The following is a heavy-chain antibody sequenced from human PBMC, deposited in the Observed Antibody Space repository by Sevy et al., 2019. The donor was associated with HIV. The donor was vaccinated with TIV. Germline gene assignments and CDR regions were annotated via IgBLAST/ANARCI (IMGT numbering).Heavy chain of an antibody. Sequence: SETLSLTCTVSGGSITSLYWNWIRQPPGKGLEWIAYIYYNGHINYNPSLKSRVTLSLDTSKNQFSLRLSSVTAADTAMYHCAGENAWGRGYSWGQGTLVTVSS. CDR2: IYYNGHI. CDR3: AGENAWGRGYS. D-gene: IGHD1-26*01. CDR1: GGSITSLY. J-gene: IGHJ4*02. V-gene: IGHV4-59*08.